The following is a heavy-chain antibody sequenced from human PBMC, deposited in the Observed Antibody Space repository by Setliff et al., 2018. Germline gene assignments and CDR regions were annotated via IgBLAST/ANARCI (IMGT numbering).Heavy chain of an antibody. V-gene: IGHV1-18*01. CDR1: GYTFTNSG. CDR3: ARNIMIFGVLNTAEYFQH. D-gene: IGHD3-3*01. CDR2: ISASNGKT. J-gene: IGHJ1*01. Sequence: GASVKVSCKASGYTFTNSGISWVREAPGQGLEWMGWISASNGKTNYAQKFQGRVTMTTDTSTSTAYVDLRSLRSDDTAVYYCARNIMIFGVLNTAEYFQHWGQGTLVTVSS.